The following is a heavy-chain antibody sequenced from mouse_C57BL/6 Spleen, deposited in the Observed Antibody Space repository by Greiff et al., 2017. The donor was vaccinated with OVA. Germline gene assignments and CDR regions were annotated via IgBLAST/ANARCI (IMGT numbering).Heavy chain of an antibody. Sequence: QVQLQQPGAELVRPGSSVKLSCKASGYTFTSYWMHWVKQRPIQGLEWIGNIDPSDSETHYNQKFKDKATLTVDKSSSTAYMQLSSLTSEDSAVYYWARGIYYGYDRYYFDYWGQGTTLTVSS. D-gene: IGHD2-2*01. CDR3: ARGIYYGYDRYYFDY. CDR2: IDPSDSET. CDR1: GYTFTSYW. V-gene: IGHV1-52*01. J-gene: IGHJ2*01.